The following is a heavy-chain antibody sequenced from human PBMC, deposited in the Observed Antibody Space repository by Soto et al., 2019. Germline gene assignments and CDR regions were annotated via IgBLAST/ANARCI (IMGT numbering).Heavy chain of an antibody. J-gene: IGHJ4*02. CDR3: ARYCSSTSCSGGVDY. CDR2: INHSGST. D-gene: IGHD2-2*01. Sequence: QVQLQQWGAGLLKPSETLSLTCAVYGGSFSGYYWSWIRQPPGKGLEWIGEINHSGSTNYNPSLKSRVTISVDSSKNQFSLKLRSVTAADTAVYYCARYCSSTSCSGGVDYWGQGTLVTVSS. V-gene: IGHV4-34*01. CDR1: GGSFSGYY.